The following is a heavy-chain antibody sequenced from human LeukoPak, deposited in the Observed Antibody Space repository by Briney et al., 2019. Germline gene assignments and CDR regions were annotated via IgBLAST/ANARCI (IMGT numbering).Heavy chain of an antibody. J-gene: IGHJ4*02. V-gene: IGHV1-69*04. CDR1: GGTFSSYA. CDR3: ARAGINYGSGSIDY. D-gene: IGHD3-10*01. Sequence: SVKVSCKVSGGTFSSYAISWVRQAPGQGLEWMGRIIPILGIANYAQKFQGRVTITADKSTSTAYMELSSLRSEDTAVYYCARAGINYGSGSIDYWGQGTLVTVSS. CDR2: IIPILGIA.